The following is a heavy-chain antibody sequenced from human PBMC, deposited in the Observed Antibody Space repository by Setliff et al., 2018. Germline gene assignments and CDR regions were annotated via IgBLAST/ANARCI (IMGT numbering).Heavy chain of an antibody. V-gene: IGHV1-18*01. CDR2: IAVYTGKT. J-gene: IGHJ4*02. CDR1: GYTFSESI. CDR3: SRLVRYCTTTSCQRLSGDEY. Sequence: ASVKVSCKASGYTFSESIVSWVRQAPGQGLEWMGWIAVYTGKTYSAQKFQGRLTMTTDTSTGTAYMELRSLRSDDTAVYYCSRLVRYCTTTSCQRLSGDEYWGQGTLVTVSS. D-gene: IGHD2-2*01.